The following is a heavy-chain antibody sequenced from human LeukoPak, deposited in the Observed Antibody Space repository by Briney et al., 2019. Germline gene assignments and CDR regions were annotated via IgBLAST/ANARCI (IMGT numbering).Heavy chain of an antibody. Sequence: SVKVSCKASGGTFSSYAISWVRQAPGQGLEWMGRIIPILGIANYAQKFQGRVTITADKSTSTAYMELSSLRSDDTAVYYCARDLHHYYDSSGCGSLYYMDVWGKGTTVTVSS. CDR1: GGTFSSYA. J-gene: IGHJ6*03. V-gene: IGHV1-69*04. CDR2: IIPILGIA. D-gene: IGHD3-22*01. CDR3: ARDLHHYYDSSGCGSLYYMDV.